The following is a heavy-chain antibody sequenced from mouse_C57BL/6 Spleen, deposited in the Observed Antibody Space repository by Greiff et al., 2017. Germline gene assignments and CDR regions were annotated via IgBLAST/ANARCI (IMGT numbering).Heavy chain of an antibody. CDR1: GYTFTSYW. V-gene: IGHV1-64*01. CDR2: VHPNSGST. CDR3: ARSGPDYDYDGYYFDY. J-gene: IGHJ2*01. D-gene: IGHD2-4*01. Sequence: QVQLQQPGAELVKPGASVKLSCKASGYTFTSYWMHWVKQRPGQGLEWIGMVHPNSGSTNYNEKFKSKATLTVDKSSSTAYMQLSSLTSEDSAVYYCARSGPDYDYDGYYFDYWGQGTTLTVSS.